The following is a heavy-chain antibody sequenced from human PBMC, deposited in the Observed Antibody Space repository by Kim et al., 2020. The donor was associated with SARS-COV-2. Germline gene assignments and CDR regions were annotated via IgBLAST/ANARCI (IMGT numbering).Heavy chain of an antibody. D-gene: IGHD1-26*01. CDR3: ARGVGWELRNWFDP. CDR1: GGTFSSYA. J-gene: IGHJ5*02. Sequence: SVKVSCKASGGTFSSYAISWVRQAPGQGLEWMGGIIPIFGTANYAQKFQGRVTITADESTSTAYMELSSLRSEDTAVYYCARGVGWELRNWFDPWGQGTLVTVSS. V-gene: IGHV1-69*13. CDR2: IIPIFGTA.